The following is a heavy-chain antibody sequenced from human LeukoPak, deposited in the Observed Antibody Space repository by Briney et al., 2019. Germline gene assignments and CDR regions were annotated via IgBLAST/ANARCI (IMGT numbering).Heavy chain of an antibody. D-gene: IGHD2-2*01. V-gene: IGHV3-23*01. CDR2: ISGISGGGGST. CDR3: AKLGRYQLPLDDF. Sequence: PGGSPRLSCAASGFTFSTYAMSWVRQAPGKGLEWVSSISGISGGGGSTYYADSVKGRFTISRDNSKDTLYLQMNSLRGEDTAVYYCAKLGRYQLPLDDFWGQGTLVTVS. J-gene: IGHJ4*02. CDR1: GFTFSTYA.